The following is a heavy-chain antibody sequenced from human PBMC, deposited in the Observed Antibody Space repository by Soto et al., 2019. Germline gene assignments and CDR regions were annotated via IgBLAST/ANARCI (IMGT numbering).Heavy chain of an antibody. CDR1: GYTFTSYY. CDR3: ARVPYYDSSGYDLYDDY. J-gene: IGHJ4*02. D-gene: IGHD3-22*01. Sequence: ASVKVSCKASGYTFTSYYMHWVRQAPGQGLEWMGIINPSGGSTSYAQKFQGRVTMTRDTSTSTAYMELRSLRSDDTAVYYCARVPYYDSSGYDLYDDYWGQGTLVTVSS. V-gene: IGHV1-46*01. CDR2: INPSGGST.